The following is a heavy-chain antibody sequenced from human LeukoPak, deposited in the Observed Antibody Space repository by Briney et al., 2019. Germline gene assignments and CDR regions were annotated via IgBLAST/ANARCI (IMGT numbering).Heavy chain of an antibody. CDR2: ISTTGTII. J-gene: IGHJ5*02. D-gene: IGHD2-21*02. CDR1: GFTFSSYW. V-gene: IGHV3-48*04. CDR3: ARGGKLEPTALAS. Sequence: GGSLRLSCAASGFTFSSYWMSWVRQAPGKGLEWLSYISTTGTIIYYADSVKGRFTVSRDNAKNSLYLQMNSLRAEDTAVYYCARGGKLEPTALASWGQGSLVVVSS.